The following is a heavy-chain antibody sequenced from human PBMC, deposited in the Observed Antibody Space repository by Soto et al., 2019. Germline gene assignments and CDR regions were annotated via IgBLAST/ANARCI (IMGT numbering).Heavy chain of an antibody. CDR3: AVYSGYDYYYDSSGYYYYGMDV. D-gene: IGHD3-22*01. V-gene: IGHV1-69*10. Sequence: VTVSCKASGGTFSSYAISWVRQAPGQGLEWMGGIIPILVIANYAQKFQGRVTITANKYTSTANKELSSLRSEDTAVYDCAVYSGYDYYYDSSGYYYYGMDVWGQGTTVTVSS. CDR1: GGTFSSYA. J-gene: IGHJ6*02. CDR2: IIPILVIA.